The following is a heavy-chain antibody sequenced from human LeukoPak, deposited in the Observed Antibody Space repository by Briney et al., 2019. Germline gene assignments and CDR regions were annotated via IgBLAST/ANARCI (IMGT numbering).Heavy chain of an antibody. CDR2: IYYSGST. J-gene: IGHJ4*02. CDR1: SASISSYY. CDR3: ARGPLKGLWFGELSH. V-gene: IGHV4-59*01. Sequence: SETLSLTCTVSSASISSYYWSWIRQPPGKGLEWIGYIYYSGSTNYNPSLKSRVTISVDTSKNQCSLKMSSVTAADTAVYYCARGPLKGLWFGELSHWGQGTLVTVSS. D-gene: IGHD3-10*01.